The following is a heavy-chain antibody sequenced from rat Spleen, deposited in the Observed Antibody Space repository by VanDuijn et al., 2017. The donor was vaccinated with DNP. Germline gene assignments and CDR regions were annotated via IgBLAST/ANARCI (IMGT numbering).Heavy chain of an antibody. CDR2: IAYDGFTT. V-gene: IGHV5-20*01. D-gene: IGHD1-11*01. Sequence: EVQLVESGGGLVQPGRSLKLSCAASGFIFSDFYMVWVRQAQTKGLEWVATIAYDGFTTYYRDSAKGRFTISRDNAKSTLNLQMDSLRSEDTPTYYCTTEGGGYWSQGVMVTVSS. CDR1: GFIFSDFY. J-gene: IGHJ2*01. CDR3: TTEGGGY.